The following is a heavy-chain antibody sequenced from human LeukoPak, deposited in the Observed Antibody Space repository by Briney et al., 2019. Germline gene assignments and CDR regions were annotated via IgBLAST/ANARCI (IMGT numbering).Heavy chain of an antibody. V-gene: IGHV1-69*13. D-gene: IGHD5-12*01. CDR2: IIPIFGTA. CDR3: ARFPHPNSGYDDFDY. CDR1: GGTFSSYA. Sequence: ASVKVSCKASGGTFSSYAISWVRQAPGQGLEWMGGIIPIFGTANYAQKFQGRVTITADESTSTAYMELSSLRSEDTAVYYCARFPHPNSGYDDFDYWGQGTLVTVSS. J-gene: IGHJ4*02.